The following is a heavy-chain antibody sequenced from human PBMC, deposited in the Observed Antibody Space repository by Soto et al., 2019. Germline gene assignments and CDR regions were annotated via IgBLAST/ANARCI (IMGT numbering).Heavy chain of an antibody. V-gene: IGHV3-23*01. J-gene: IGHJ6*03. CDR3: AKVESYYDFWSGSMDV. Sequence: PGGSLRLSCAASGFTFSSYWMHWVRQAPGKGLEWVLGISGTGGSIYYADSVKGRFTISRDNSKNTLYLQMNTLRAEDTAVYYCAKVESYYDFWSGSMDVWGKGTTVTVSS. CDR2: ISGTGGSI. D-gene: IGHD3-3*01. CDR1: GFTFSSYW.